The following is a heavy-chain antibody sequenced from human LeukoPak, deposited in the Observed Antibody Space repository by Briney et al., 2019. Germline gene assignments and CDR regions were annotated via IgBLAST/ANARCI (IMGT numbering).Heavy chain of an antibody. CDR3: ARALLEGSGYILDY. V-gene: IGHV3-30-3*01. CDR1: GFTFSSYA. Sequence: GGSLRLSCAASGFTFSSYAMHWVRQAPGKGLEWVAVISYDGSNKYYADSVKGRFTISRDNSKNTLYLQMNSLRAEDTAVYYCARALLEGSGYILDYWGQGTLVTVSS. J-gene: IGHJ4*02. D-gene: IGHD3-22*01. CDR2: ISYDGSNK.